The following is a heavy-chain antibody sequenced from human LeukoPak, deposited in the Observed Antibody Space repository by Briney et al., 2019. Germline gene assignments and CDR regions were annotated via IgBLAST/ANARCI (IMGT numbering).Heavy chain of an antibody. CDR1: GGSFSGYY. CDR3: ARRVTDGDYGYFDY. CDR2: INHSGST. Sequence: SETLSLTCAVYGGSFSGYYWSWIRQPPGKGLEWIGEINHSGSTNCNPSLKSRVTISVDTSKNQFSLKLSSVTAADTAVYYCARRVTDGDYGYFDYWGQGTLVTVSS. J-gene: IGHJ4*02. D-gene: IGHD4-17*01. V-gene: IGHV4-34*01.